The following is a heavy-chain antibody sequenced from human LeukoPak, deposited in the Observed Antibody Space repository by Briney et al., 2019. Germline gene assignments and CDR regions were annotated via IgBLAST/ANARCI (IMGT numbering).Heavy chain of an antibody. CDR2: IYYSGST. CDR3: AREGLGYCSSTSCYTGQIDY. V-gene: IGHV4-59*01. D-gene: IGHD2-2*02. J-gene: IGHJ4*02. Sequence: PSETLSLTCTVSGGSISSYYWSWIRQPPGKGLEWIGYIYYSGSTNYNPSLKSRVTISVDTSKNQFSLKLSSVTAADTAVYYCAREGLGYCSSTSCYTGQIDYWGQGTLVTVSS. CDR1: GGSISSYY.